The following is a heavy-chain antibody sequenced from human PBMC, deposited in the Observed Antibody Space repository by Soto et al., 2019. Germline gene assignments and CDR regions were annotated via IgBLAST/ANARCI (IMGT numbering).Heavy chain of an antibody. V-gene: IGHV2-5*02. J-gene: IGHJ4*02. CDR2: IYWDDDK. CDR3: AHRPSYCSGGSCYSGFDY. CDR1: GFSLSTSGVG. D-gene: IGHD2-15*01. Sequence: SGPTMVNPTQTLTLTCTFSGFSLSTSGVGVGWIRQPPGKALEWLALIYWDDDKRYSPSLKSRLTITKDTSKNQVVLTMTNMDPVDTATYYCAHRPSYCSGGSCYSGFDYWGQGTLVTV.